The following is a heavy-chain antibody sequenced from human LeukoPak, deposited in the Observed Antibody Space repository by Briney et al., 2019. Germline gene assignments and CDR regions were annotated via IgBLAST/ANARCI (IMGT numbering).Heavy chain of an antibody. CDR2: IRDSGSST. CDR1: GFTFSSYA. V-gene: IGHV3-23*01. J-gene: IGHJ4*02. CDR3: AKAPPYKKYFDY. D-gene: IGHD1-1*01. Sequence: GGALKLSCAASGFTFSSYAMSWVRQAPGKGLEWVSAIRDSGSSTHCADSVKGRFTTSRDNSKNTLYLQMNSLRAEDTAVYYCAKAPPYKKYFDYWGQGTLVTVSS.